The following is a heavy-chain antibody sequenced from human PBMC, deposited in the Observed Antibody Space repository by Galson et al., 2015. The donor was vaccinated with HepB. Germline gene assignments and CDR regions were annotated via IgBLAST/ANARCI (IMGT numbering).Heavy chain of an antibody. CDR1: GFTFSNYG. V-gene: IGHV3-33*01. J-gene: IGHJ6*03. Sequence: SLRLSCAASGFTFSNYGMNWVRQAPGKGLEWVALIWYDGHNKYYAGSVTGRFTISRDNSKNTLFLQMKSRRAEDTALYYCASAGVGRSGIYYNFNYYYMDVVGKGTTVTVSS. CDR3: ASAGVGRSGIYYNFNYYYMDV. D-gene: IGHD3-10*01. CDR2: IWYDGHNK.